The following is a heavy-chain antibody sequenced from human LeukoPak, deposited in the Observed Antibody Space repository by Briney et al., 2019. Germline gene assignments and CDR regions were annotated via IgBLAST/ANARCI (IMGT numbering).Heavy chain of an antibody. V-gene: IGHV4-4*02. J-gene: IGHJ4*02. CDR2: IYHSGST. CDR1: GGSISSSNW. CDR3: ARDVLVYYYDSSGRAFDI. D-gene: IGHD3-22*01. Sequence: SETLSLTCAVSGGSISSSNWWSWVRQPPGKGLEWIGEIYHSGSTNYNPSLKSRVTISVDKSKNQFSLKLSSVTAADTAVYYCARDVLVYYYDSSGRAFDIWGRGTLVTVSS.